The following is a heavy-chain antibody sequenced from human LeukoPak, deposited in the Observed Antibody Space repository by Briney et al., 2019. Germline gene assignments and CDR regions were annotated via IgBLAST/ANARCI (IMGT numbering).Heavy chain of an antibody. CDR1: GGSISSYY. D-gene: IGHD1-1*01. CDR2: IHNSGNT. J-gene: IGHJ5*01. V-gene: IGHV4-59*01. Sequence: PSETLSLTCTVSGGSISSYYWSWIRQPPGKGLEGIGHIHNSGNTNYNPSLKSRVALSVDTSKNQFSLKLSSVTAADTAVYYCAREGTTGRNLNWFDSWGQGTLVTVSS. CDR3: AREGTTGRNLNWFDS.